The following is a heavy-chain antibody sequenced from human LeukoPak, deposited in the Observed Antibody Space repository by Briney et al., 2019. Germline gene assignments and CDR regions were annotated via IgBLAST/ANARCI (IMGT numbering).Heavy chain of an antibody. J-gene: IGHJ3*02. CDR3: ARRSAGERWLQHYDAFDI. D-gene: IGHD5-24*01. V-gene: IGHV3-21*01. CDR1: GFTFSSYA. CDR2: ISSSSSYI. Sequence: PGGSLRLSCAASGFTFSSYAMHWVRQAPGKGLEWVSSISSSSSYIYYADSVKGRFTISRDNAKNSLYLQMNSLRAEDTAVYYCARRSAGERWLQHYDAFDIWGQGTMVTVSS.